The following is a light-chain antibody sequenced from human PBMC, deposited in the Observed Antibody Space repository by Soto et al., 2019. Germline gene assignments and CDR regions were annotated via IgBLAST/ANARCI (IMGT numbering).Light chain of an antibody. CDR3: QQRSNWLT. V-gene: IGKV3-11*01. CDR2: DAS. Sequence: EIVLTQSPATLSLSPGESATLTCRASQSVSTYLAWYQQKPGQAPRLLIYDASNRATAIPARFSGSGSGTDFTLTISSLEPEDFAVYYCQQRSNWLTFGQGTRLEIK. CDR1: QSVSTY. J-gene: IGKJ5*01.